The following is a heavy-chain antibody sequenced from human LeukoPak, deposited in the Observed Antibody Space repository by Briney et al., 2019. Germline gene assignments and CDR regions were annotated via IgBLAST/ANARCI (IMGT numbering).Heavy chain of an antibody. CDR3: ARGNMATDFDY. CDR1: GGPISSYY. CDR2: IYTRGRA. V-gene: IGHV4-4*07. Sequence: SETLSVSCTVSGGPISSYYWSWIRQPAGKGLEWIGRIYTRGRANYNPSLKSRVTMSVDMSKNQFSLKLSSVTAADTAVYYCARGNMATDFDYWGQGTLVTVSS. D-gene: IGHD5-12*01. J-gene: IGHJ4*02.